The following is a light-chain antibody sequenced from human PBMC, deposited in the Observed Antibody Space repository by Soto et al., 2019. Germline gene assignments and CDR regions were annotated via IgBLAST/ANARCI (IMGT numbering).Light chain of an antibody. CDR3: QHYNSYSLT. Sequence: DIQMTQSPSALSASVGDRVSITCRASQSITIWLAWYQQKPGKAPKLLIFDASSLESGVPSRFSGSGSGTEFTLTISSLQPDDFATYYCQHYNSYSLTFVQGTKVEIK. CDR1: QSITIW. V-gene: IGKV1-5*01. CDR2: DAS. J-gene: IGKJ1*01.